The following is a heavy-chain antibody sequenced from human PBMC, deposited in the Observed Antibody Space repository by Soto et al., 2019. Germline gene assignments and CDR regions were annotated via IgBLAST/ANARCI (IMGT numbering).Heavy chain of an antibody. J-gene: IGHJ4*02. Sequence: GGSLRLSCAASGFTFSSYAMSWVRQAPGKGLEWVSAVSGSGSNTYYADSVKGRFTISRDNSKNTLYLQMNSLRAEDTALFYCAKSGRAVAGNVDYWGQGTLVTVSS. CDR3: AKSGRAVAGNVDY. V-gene: IGHV3-23*01. D-gene: IGHD6-19*01. CDR2: VSGSGSNT. CDR1: GFTFSSYA.